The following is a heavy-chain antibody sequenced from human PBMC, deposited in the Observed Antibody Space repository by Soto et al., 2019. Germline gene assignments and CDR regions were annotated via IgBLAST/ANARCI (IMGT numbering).Heavy chain of an antibody. CDR1: GYTFSSYG. CDR3: ARVPFRDIVVVPAATFDY. V-gene: IGHV1-18*01. CDR2: ISAYSGNT. D-gene: IGHD2-2*01. J-gene: IGHJ4*02. Sequence: GASVKVSCKASGYTFSSYGISWVRQAPGQGLEWMGWISAYSGNTNYAQKLQGRVTMTTDTSTSTAYMELRSLRSDDTAVYYCARVPFRDIVVVPAATFDYWGQGTLVTVSS.